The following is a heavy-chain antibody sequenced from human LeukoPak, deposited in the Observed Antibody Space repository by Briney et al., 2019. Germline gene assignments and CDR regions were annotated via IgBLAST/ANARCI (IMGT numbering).Heavy chain of an antibody. CDR1: GGSISSSSYY. CDR2: IYYSGST. J-gene: IGHJ4*02. D-gene: IGHD6-13*01. V-gene: IGHV4-39*01. Sequence: PSETLFLTCTVSGGSISSSSYYWGWIRQPPGKGLEWIGSIYYSGSTYYNPSLKSRVTISVDTSKNQFSLKLSSVTAADTAVYYCARRAAAGYFDYWGQGTLVTVSS. CDR3: ARRAAAGYFDY.